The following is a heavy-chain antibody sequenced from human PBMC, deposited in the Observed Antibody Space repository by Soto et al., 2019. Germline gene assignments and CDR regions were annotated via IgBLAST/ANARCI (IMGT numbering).Heavy chain of an antibody. D-gene: IGHD6-13*01. Sequence: SETLSLTCAVSGVSISSDGYSWSWIRQPPGKGLEWIGFIYQSGSTYYNPSLKSRGTMSVDRSKNQFSLKLTSVTAADTAVYHCARGGGSPYHNHEFDFWGQGTLVT. J-gene: IGHJ4*02. V-gene: IGHV4-30-2*01. CDR3: ARGGGSPYHNHEFDF. CDR2: IYQSGST. CDR1: GVSISSDGYS.